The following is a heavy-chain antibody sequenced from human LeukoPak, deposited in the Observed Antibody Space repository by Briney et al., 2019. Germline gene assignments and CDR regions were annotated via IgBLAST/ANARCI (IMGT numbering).Heavy chain of an antibody. D-gene: IGHD3-22*01. CDR3: ANRRYYDSSGKDY. J-gene: IGHJ4*02. V-gene: IGHV3-9*01. Sequence: GGSLRLSCAASGFTFDDYAMHWVRQAPGKGLEWVSGISWNSGSIGYADSVKGRFTISRDNAKNSLYLQMNSLRAEDTAVYYCANRRYYDSSGKDYWGQGTLVTVSS. CDR1: GFTFDDYA. CDR2: ISWNSGSI.